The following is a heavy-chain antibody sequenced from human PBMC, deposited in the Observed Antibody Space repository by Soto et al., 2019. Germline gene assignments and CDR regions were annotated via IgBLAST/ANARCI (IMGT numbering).Heavy chain of an antibody. Sequence: PGGSLRLSCAASGFTFSSYSMNWVRQAPGKGLAWVSYISSSSSTIYYADSVKGRFTISRDNAKNSLYLQMNSLRDEDTAVYYCARDGDPYSSSPNYYYYGMDVWGQGTTVTVSS. CDR1: GFTFSSYS. V-gene: IGHV3-48*02. CDR2: ISSSSSTI. J-gene: IGHJ6*02. CDR3: ARDGDPYSSSPNYYYYGMDV. D-gene: IGHD6-6*01.